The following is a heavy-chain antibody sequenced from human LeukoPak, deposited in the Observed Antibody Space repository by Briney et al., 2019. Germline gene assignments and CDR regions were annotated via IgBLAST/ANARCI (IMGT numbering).Heavy chain of an antibody. V-gene: IGHV3-30*10. CDR1: GFNFSSYA. CDR3: ASDLDYGDIDDSFDV. J-gene: IGHJ3*01. CDR2: ISDGGDDK. Sequence: PGGSLRLSCAASGFNFSSYAMHWARQAPGKGLDWVAVISDGGDDKFYTDSVKGRFSISRDNSKNTLYLQMNSLRAEDTAAYHCASDLDYGDIDDSFDVWGQGTMVTVSS. D-gene: IGHD4-17*01.